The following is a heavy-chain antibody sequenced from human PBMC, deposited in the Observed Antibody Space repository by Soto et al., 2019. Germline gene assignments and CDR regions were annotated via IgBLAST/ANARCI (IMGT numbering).Heavy chain of an antibody. D-gene: IGHD3-22*01. V-gene: IGHV1-2*04. Sequence: ASVKVSCKASGYTFTVYYMHWVLQAPGQGLEWMGWINPNSGGTNYAQKFQGWVTMTRDTSISTAYMELSRLRSDDTAVYYCARDSSSRYYYDSSGYYQDRSMAVWGQGTTVPVSS. J-gene: IGHJ6*02. CDR1: GYTFTVYY. CDR2: INPNSGGT. CDR3: ARDSSSRYYYDSSGYYQDRSMAV.